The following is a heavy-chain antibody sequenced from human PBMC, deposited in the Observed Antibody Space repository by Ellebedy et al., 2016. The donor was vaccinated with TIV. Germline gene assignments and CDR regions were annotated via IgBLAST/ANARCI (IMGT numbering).Heavy chain of an antibody. CDR1: GYTFADYY. Sequence: AASVTVSCKPSGYTFADYYIHWVRQAPGQGLEWMGWLNPNTGVTHYAQNFQGRVTMTSDTSISAAYMELNILMSDDTAIYYCARDFRQNWNDPTGVWFDPWGQGTLVTVSS. CDR2: LNPNTGVT. CDR3: ARDFRQNWNDPTGVWFDP. J-gene: IGHJ5*02. V-gene: IGHV1-2*02. D-gene: IGHD1-1*01.